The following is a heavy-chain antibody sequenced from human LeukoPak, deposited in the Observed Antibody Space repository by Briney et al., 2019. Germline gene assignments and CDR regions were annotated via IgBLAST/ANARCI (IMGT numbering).Heavy chain of an antibody. V-gene: IGHV4-34*01. D-gene: IGHD3-10*01. CDR2: INHSGST. CDR3: ARGRIWFGELGRYYYMDV. Sequence: SETLSLTCAVYGGSFSGYYWSWIRQPPGRGLEWIGEINHSGSTNYNPSLKSRVTISVDTSKNQFSLKLSSVTAADTAVYYCARGRIWFGELGRYYYMDVWGKGTTVTVSS. CDR1: GGSFSGYY. J-gene: IGHJ6*03.